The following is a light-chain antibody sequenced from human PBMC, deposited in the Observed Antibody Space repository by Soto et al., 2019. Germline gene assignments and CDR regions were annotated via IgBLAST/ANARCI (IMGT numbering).Light chain of an antibody. J-gene: IGLJ3*02. V-gene: IGLV2-14*01. CDR2: EVN. CDR3: SSYSSGSTLGV. CDR1: SSDIGGYKY. Sequence: QSALAQPASVSGSPGQSITISCIGTSSDIGGYKYVSWYQHHPGKVPQLIIYEVNNRPSGVSNRFSGSKSGNTASLTISGLQAEDEAVYYCSSYSSGSTLGVFGGGTKVTVL.